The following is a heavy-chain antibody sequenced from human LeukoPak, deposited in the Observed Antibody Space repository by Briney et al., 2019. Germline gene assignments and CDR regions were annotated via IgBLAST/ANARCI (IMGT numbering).Heavy chain of an antibody. CDR1: GYTLTELS. CDR3: ATVLRFLEWDSQDDY. J-gene: IGHJ4*02. V-gene: IGHV1-24*01. CDR2: FDPEDGET. D-gene: IGHD3-3*01. Sequence: ASVKVSCKVSGYTLTELSMHWVRQAPGKGLEWMGGFDPEDGETIYAQKFQGRVTMTEDTSTDTAYMELSSLRSEDTAVYYCATVLRFLEWDSQDDYWGQGTLVTVSS.